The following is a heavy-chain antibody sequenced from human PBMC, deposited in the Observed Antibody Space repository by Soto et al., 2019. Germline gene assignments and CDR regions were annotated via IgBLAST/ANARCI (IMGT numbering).Heavy chain of an antibody. V-gene: IGHV3-30*18. Sequence: QVQLVESGGGVVQPGKSLRLSCAASGFTCSTHGMHWVRQAPGKGLEWVAVISYDGSNKYYADSVKGRFTISIDNSKDTLYLPMHSLRAEDTAVYYCANFGFGVVNTSMDVWGTGTTVTVSS. J-gene: IGHJ6*03. CDR1: GFTCSTHG. CDR2: ISYDGSNK. D-gene: IGHD3-3*01. CDR3: ANFGFGVVNTSMDV.